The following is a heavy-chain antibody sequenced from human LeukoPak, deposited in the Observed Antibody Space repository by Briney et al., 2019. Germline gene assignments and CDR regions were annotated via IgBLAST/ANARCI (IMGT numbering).Heavy chain of an antibody. CDR3: ARPTWTNYMDV. V-gene: IGHV3-53*05. CDR1: GFTVSSNY. D-gene: IGHD3/OR15-3a*01. CDR2: IYSGGST. J-gene: IGHJ6*03. Sequence: TGGSLRLSCAASGFTVSSNYMSWVRQAPGKGLEWVSVIYSGGSTYYADSVKGRFTISRDNSKNTLYLQMNNLRAEDTAVYYCARPTWTNYMDVWGKGTAVTISS.